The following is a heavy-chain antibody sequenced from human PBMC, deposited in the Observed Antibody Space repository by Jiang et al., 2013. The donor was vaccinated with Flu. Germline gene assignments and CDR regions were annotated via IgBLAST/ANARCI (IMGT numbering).Heavy chain of an antibody. D-gene: IGHD1-26*01. CDR3: ARHIVGDRGFDY. J-gene: IGHJ4*02. CDR1: GDPITRKDW. V-gene: IGHV4-4*02. Sequence: VQLVESGPGLVKPSGTLSLTCAISGDPITRKDWCSWVRQSPGKGLEWIGEIHHGGTTNYNPSLKSRVTMSIDNFKTQVSLRLSSVTAADTAVYYCARHIVGDRGFDYWGQGILVTVSS. CDR2: IHHGGTT.